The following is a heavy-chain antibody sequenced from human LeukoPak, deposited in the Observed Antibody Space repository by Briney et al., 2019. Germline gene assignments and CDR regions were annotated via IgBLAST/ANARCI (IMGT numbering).Heavy chain of an antibody. CDR1: RFIFSNYY. CDR2: IDAHGGTN. V-gene: IGHV3-11*01. J-gene: IGHJ5*02. CDR3: AKAGTCGGYKVFDN. Sequence: YPGGSLKLSCAASRFIFSNYYMSWIRQTPGKGLEWIATIDAHGGTNYYADSAQDRFTISRDNAKNSLFLQMNSLTAEDTAVYFCAKAGTCGGYKVFDNWGQGTPVTVSS. D-gene: IGHD5-24*01.